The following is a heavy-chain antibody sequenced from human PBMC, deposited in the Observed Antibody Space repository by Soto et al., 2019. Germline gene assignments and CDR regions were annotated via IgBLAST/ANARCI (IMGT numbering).Heavy chain of an antibody. Sequence: QAHLEQSGAEVKRPGASVKVSCNASGYTFSDFDINWLRQASGQGHEWMGWMNAKSGDTFFARRFQGKFNMTCDHSLRTAYMEVGSLTSDDTAMYYCARVNRFNYAGFDVWGQGTTVAASS. D-gene: IGHD3-16*01. V-gene: IGHV1-8*01. CDR1: GYTFSDFD. CDR2: MNAKSGDT. CDR3: ARVNRFNYAGFDV. J-gene: IGHJ6*02.